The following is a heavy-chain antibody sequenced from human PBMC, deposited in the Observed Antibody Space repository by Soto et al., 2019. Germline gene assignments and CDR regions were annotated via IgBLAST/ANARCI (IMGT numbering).Heavy chain of an antibody. CDR2: FDPEDGET. Sequence: QVQLVQSGAEVKKPGASVKVSCKVSGYTLTELSMHWVRQAPGKGLEWMGGFDPEDGETIYAQKFQGRVTMTADTATDTPSMELSSLRPAAPALYYCATARRSYDSSGYYYYGMDVWGHGTTVTVSS. CDR3: ATARRSYDSSGYYYYGMDV. V-gene: IGHV1-24*01. D-gene: IGHD3-22*01. J-gene: IGHJ6*02. CDR1: GYTLTELS.